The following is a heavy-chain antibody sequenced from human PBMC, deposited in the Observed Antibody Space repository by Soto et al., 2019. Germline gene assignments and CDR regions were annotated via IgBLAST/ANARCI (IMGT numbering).Heavy chain of an antibody. D-gene: IGHD3-22*01. CDR2: IIPIFGTA. V-gene: IGHV1-69*01. J-gene: IGHJ4*02. CDR1: GGTFSRHA. CDR3: ARGWGYDSSDYYYAY. Sequence: QVQLVQSGAEVRKPGSSVKVSCKASGGTFSRHAISWVRQAPGQGLEWVGGIIPIFGTANHEQKFQGRVTIIADESTSTAYMELSSLRSEDTAIYYCARGWGYDSSDYYYAYWGQGTLVIVSS.